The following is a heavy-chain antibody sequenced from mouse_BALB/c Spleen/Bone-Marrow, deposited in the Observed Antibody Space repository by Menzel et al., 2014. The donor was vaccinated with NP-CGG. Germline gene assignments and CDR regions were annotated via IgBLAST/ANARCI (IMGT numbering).Heavy chain of an antibody. D-gene: IGHD2-3*01. CDR1: GFNIKDTY. Sequence: EVKLVESGAELVKPGASVKLSYTASGFNIKDTYMHWVKQRPEQGLEWIGRIDPANGNTKYDPKFQGKATITADTSSNTAYLQLSSLTSEDTAVYYCARWLLPYGLDYWGQGTSVTVSS. J-gene: IGHJ4*01. CDR2: IDPANGNT. V-gene: IGHV14-3*02. CDR3: ARWLLPYGLDY.